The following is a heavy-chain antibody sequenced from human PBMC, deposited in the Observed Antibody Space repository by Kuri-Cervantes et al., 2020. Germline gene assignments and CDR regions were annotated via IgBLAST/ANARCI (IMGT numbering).Heavy chain of an antibody. D-gene: IGHD6-19*01. J-gene: IGHJ3*02. CDR1: GFSFSSYW. CDR2: IKYDGSEK. CDR3: ARGGKWLDM. V-gene: IGHV3-7*01. Sequence: GESLKISCAASGFSFSSYWMGWVRQAPGKGLEWVANIKYDGSEKNYVDSVKGRFTISRDNTRNSVYLQMNSLRGEDTAVYYCARGGKWLDMWGRGTLVTVSS.